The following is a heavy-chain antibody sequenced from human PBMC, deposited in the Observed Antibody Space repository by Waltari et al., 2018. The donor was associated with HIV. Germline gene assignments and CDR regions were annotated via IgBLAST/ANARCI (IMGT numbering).Heavy chain of an antibody. CDR3: ASLGARIVVVPAATPRSYWYFDL. Sequence: QVQLQESGPGLVKPSGTLSLTCAVSGGSISSSNWWSWVRQPPGKGLEWIGEIYHSGSTNYNPSLKSRVTISVDKSKNQFSLKLSSVTAADTAVYYCASLGARIVVVPAATPRSYWYFDLWGRGTLVTVSS. CDR2: IYHSGST. J-gene: IGHJ2*01. V-gene: IGHV4-4*02. D-gene: IGHD2-2*01. CDR1: GGSISSSNW.